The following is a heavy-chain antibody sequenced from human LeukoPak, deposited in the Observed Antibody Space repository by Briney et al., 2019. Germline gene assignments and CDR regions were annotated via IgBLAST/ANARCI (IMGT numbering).Heavy chain of an antibody. D-gene: IGHD5-18*01. CDR2: ISSSSSYI. CDR3: ARSGGYSYGPRSFDY. Sequence: GGSLRLSCAASGFTFSSYSMNWVRQAPGKGREWASSISSSSSYIYYADSVKGRFTISRDNAKNSLYLQMNSLRAEDTAVYYCARSGGYSYGPRSFDYWGQGTLVTVSS. J-gene: IGHJ4*02. CDR1: GFTFSSYS. V-gene: IGHV3-21*01.